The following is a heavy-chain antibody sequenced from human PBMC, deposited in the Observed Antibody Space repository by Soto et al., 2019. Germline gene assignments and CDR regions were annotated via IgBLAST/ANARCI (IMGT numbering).Heavy chain of an antibody. V-gene: IGHV4-30-4*01. Sequence: KPXETLSVHCTVSGGSISSGNYDWSWIRQPPGKGLEWIGYIYYSGITYYNPSLKSRVTISVDTSKKQFSLKLSSVTAADTAVYYCARDLGDDWGQGTLVTVSS. CDR2: IYYSGIT. J-gene: IGHJ4*02. D-gene: IGHD1-26*01. CDR3: ARDLGDD. CDR1: GGSISSGNYD.